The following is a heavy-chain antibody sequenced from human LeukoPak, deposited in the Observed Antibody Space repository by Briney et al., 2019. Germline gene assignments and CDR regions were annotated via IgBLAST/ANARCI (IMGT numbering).Heavy chain of an antibody. Sequence: GGSLRLSCAASGFTFSSYAMSWVRQAPGKGLEWVSGISGSGDNTYYADSVKGRFTISRDTSKNTLSLQMNGLRAEDTAVYYCARGWGLRGIIDYWGQGTLVTVSS. V-gene: IGHV3-23*01. CDR2: ISGSGDNT. CDR1: GFTFSSYA. D-gene: IGHD3-10*01. J-gene: IGHJ4*02. CDR3: ARGWGLRGIIDY.